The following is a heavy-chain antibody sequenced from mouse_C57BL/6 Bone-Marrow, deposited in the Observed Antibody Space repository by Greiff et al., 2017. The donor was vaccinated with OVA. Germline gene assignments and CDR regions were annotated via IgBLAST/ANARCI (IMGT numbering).Heavy chain of an antibody. J-gene: IGHJ4*01. CDR2: ISSGGDYI. CDR3: TRRSYAMDY. V-gene: IGHV5-9-1*02. Sequence: EVKVVESGEGLVKPGGSLKLSCAASGFTFSSYAMSWVRQTPEKRLEWVAYISSGGDYIYYADTVKGRFTISRDNARNTLYLQMSRLKSEDTAMYYCTRRSYAMDYWGQGTSVTVSS. CDR1: GFTFSSYA.